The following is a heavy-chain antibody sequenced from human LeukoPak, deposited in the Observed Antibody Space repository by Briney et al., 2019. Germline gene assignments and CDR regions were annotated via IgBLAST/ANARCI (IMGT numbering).Heavy chain of an antibody. CDR3: ALPYFGAGVDAFDI. V-gene: IGHV4-39*07. Sequence: KPSETLSLTCTVSGGSISSSSYYWGWIRQPPGKGLEWIGSIYYSGNTDYNPSLKSRITISVDTSKNQFYLKLTSVTAADTALYYCALPYFGAGVDAFDIWGQGTRVAVSS. J-gene: IGHJ3*02. D-gene: IGHD3-10*01. CDR2: IYYSGNT. CDR1: GGSISSSSYY.